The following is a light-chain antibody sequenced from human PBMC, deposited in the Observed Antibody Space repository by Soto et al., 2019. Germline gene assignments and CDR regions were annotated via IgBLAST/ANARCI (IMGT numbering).Light chain of an antibody. V-gene: IGKV3-20*01. CDR2: AAS. Sequence: ENVLTQSPGTLSLSPGETATLSCKTSQSVGGTSLAWYQQKPGLAPRLLIFAASSRATGIPDRFIGSGSGTDFILTISRLEPEDFAVYYCQQSHRVPYTFGQGT. J-gene: IGKJ2*01. CDR1: QSVGGTS. CDR3: QQSHRVPYT.